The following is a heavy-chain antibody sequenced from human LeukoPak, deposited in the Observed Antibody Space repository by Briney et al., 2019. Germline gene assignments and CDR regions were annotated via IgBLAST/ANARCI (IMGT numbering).Heavy chain of an antibody. J-gene: IGHJ4*02. CDR1: RGSLSCSNW. CDR2: IYHSGST. D-gene: IGHD3-10*01. CDR3: ARKGGWYEELFLDY. Sequence: PSGTLSFTCVVPRGSLSCSNWCRWVRQPPGKGLEWIGEIYHSGSTNYNPSLKSRVTISVDKSKNQFSLKLSSVTAADTAVYYCARKGGWYEELFLDYWGQGTLVTVSS. V-gene: IGHV4-4*02.